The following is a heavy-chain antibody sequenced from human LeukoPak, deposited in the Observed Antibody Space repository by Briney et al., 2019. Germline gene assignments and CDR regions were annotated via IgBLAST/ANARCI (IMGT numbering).Heavy chain of an antibody. Sequence: GASVKVSCKASGYTFTSYYMHWVRQAPGQGLEWMGIIDPSGVSTTYAQKFQGRVTMTRDTSISTAYMELSRLRSDDTAVYYCARVGTTVTTIGYWGQGTLVTVSS. CDR2: IDPSGVST. V-gene: IGHV1-46*01. CDR1: GYTFTSYY. CDR3: ARVGTTVTTIGY. D-gene: IGHD4-17*01. J-gene: IGHJ4*02.